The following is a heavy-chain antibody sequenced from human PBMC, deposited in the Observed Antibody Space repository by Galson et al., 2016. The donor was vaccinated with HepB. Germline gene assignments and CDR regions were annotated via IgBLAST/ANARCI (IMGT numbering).Heavy chain of an antibody. CDR1: GFTFDDYA. J-gene: IGHJ4*02. Sequence: SLRLSCAASGFTFDDYAMHWVRHSPGKVLEWVAGINWNSGTVFYAGSVKGRFTISRDNNRNSIYLQMDNLSVEDTAFYFCARDPYQWLSKYYFDYWGLGALVTVSS. CDR2: INWNSGTV. D-gene: IGHD6-19*01. CDR3: ARDPYQWLSKYYFDY. V-gene: IGHV3-9*01.